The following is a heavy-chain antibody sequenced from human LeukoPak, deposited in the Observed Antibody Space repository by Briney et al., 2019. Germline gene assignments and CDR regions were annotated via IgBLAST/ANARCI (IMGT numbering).Heavy chain of an antibody. V-gene: IGHV3-30*04. CDR1: GFTFSSYA. Sequence: GRSLRLSCAASGFTFSSYAMHWVRQAPGKGLEWVAVISYNGSNKYYADSVKGRFTISRDNSKNTLYLQMNSLRAEDTAVYYCATGQRKYCSSTSCYGNEYFQHWGQGTLVTVSS. CDR2: ISYNGSNK. CDR3: ATGQRKYCSSTSCYGNEYFQH. J-gene: IGHJ1*01. D-gene: IGHD2-2*01.